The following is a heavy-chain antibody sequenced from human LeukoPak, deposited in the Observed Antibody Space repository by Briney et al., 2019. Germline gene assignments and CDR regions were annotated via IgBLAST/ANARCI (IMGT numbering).Heavy chain of an antibody. D-gene: IGHD3-16*01. CDR1: GFTFSDYY. Sequence: PGGSLRLSCAASGFTFSDYYMSWIRQAPGEGLEWVSYICSSSSTIYYADSVKGRFTISRDNSKNTLYLQMNSLRAEDTAVYYCAAVWVAENYWGQGTLVTVSS. CDR3: AAVWVAENY. J-gene: IGHJ4*02. CDR2: ICSSSSTI. V-gene: IGHV3-11*04.